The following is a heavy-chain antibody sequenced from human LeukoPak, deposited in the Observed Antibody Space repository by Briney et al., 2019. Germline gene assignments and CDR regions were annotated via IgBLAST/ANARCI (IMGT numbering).Heavy chain of an antibody. V-gene: IGHV4-59*01. CDR3: ARVSSSWYWNDAFDI. D-gene: IGHD6-13*01. CDR2: IYYSGST. Sequence: SETLSLTCTVSGGSISSYYWSWIRQPPGKGLEWIGYIYYSGSTNYNPSLKSRVTISVDTSKNQFSLKLSSVTAADTAVYYYARVSSSWYWNDAFDIWGQGTMVTVSS. J-gene: IGHJ3*02. CDR1: GGSISSYY.